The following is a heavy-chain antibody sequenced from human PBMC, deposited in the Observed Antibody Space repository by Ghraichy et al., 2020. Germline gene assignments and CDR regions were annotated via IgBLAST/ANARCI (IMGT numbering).Heavy chain of an antibody. CDR2: INSDGTLA. J-gene: IGHJ5*02. D-gene: IGHD1-14*01. V-gene: IGHV3-74*01. Sequence: SCAASGFTLSGYWMHWVRQVPGKGLVWVSRINSDGTLASYADSVKGRFTISRDNAKNTLFLQMNSLRGEDTAVYYCARDPQSRTTRHGRLDPWGQGTLVTVSS. CDR3: ARDPQSRTTRHGRLDP. CDR1: GFTLSGYW.